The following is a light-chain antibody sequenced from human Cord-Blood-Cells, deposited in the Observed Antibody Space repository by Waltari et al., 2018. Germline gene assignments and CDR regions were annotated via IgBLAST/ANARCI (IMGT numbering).Light chain of an antibody. CDR2: ELS. CDR1: TSDVGVYNY. J-gene: IGLJ2*01. CDR3: SSYAGSNKV. Sequence: HSALTTPPSASGSPGQSFPISCTGTTSDVGVYNYVSCYQQHPGKAPKLMIYELSKRPTGVPDRFSGAKSGNTASLTVSGLQAEDEADYYCSSYAGSNKVFGGGTKLTVL. V-gene: IGLV2-8*01.